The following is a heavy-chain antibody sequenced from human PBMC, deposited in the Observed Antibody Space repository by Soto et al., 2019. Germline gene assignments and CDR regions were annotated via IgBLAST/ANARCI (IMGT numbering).Heavy chain of an antibody. V-gene: IGHV3-21*01. CDR3: AANYYAYGLDV. CDR2: ISGSGTYI. J-gene: IGHJ6*02. Sequence: GVSLRLSCAASGLIFSTYTMNWVRQAPGRGLEWVSSISGSGTYIYYADSVKGRFTISRDNAKNSLYLQMNSLRAEDTAVYYCAANYYAYGLDVWGRGTTVTDSS. CDR1: GLIFSTYT. D-gene: IGHD3-10*01.